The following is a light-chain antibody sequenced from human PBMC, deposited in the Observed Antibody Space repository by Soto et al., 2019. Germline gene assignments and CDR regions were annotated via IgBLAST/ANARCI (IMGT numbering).Light chain of an antibody. V-gene: IGKV1-39*01. CDR3: QHSNTIPYT. CDR2: AAS. J-gene: IGKJ2*01. Sequence: DIQMTQSPSSLSASVRDRVTITCRASQTISTHLNWYQQKPGKAPKLLIYAASTVHSGVPSRFSGSGSGTDFTLTINSLQPEDFATYYCQHSNTIPYTFGQGTKLEIK. CDR1: QTISTH.